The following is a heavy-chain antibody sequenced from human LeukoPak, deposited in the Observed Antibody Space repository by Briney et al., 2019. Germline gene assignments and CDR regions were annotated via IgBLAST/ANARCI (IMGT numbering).Heavy chain of an antibody. CDR1: GYTFTGYY. Sequence: ASVKVSCKASGYTFTGYYMHWVGQAPGQGLEWMGWINPNSGGTNYAQKFQGRVTMTRDTSISTAYMELSRLRSDDTAVYYCARDGTLVGATSYYFDYWGQGTLVTVSS. V-gene: IGHV1-2*02. CDR2: INPNSGGT. CDR3: ARDGTLVGATSYYFDY. J-gene: IGHJ4*02. D-gene: IGHD1-26*01.